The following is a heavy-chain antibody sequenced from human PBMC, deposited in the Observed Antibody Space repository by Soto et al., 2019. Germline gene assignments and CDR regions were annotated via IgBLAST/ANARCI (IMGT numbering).Heavy chain of an antibody. D-gene: IGHD1-26*01. J-gene: IGHJ4*02. CDR2: ISGYNGDI. Sequence: QVHLVQSGGEVKKPGASVKVSCKASGYTFNRHGITWVRQAPGQGLEWMGWISGYNGDINYEQKFQGRVTLSSDTLTSTVEWELKSLRFDDTDVYYCARVRIVGAREIDFWGQGTLVTVSS. V-gene: IGHV1-18*04. CDR1: GYTFNRHG. CDR3: ARVRIVGAREIDF.